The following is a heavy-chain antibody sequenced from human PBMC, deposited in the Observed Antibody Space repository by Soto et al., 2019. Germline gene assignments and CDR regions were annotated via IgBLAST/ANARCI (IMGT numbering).Heavy chain of an antibody. CDR2: IYYSGST. J-gene: IGHJ6*02. CDR1: GGSISSGGYY. D-gene: IGHD3-3*01. V-gene: IGHV4-31*03. CDR3: ARAPLYDFWSGYPRYYYGMDV. Sequence: SETLSLTCTVSGGSISSGGYYWSWIRQHPGKGLEWIGYIYYSGSTYYNPSLKSRVTISVDTSKNQFSLKLSSVTAADTAVYYCARAPLYDFWSGYPRYYYGMDVWGQGTTVTVSS.